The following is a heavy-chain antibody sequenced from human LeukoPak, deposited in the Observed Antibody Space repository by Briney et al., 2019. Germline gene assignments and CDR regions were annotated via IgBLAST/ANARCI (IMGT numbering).Heavy chain of an antibody. J-gene: IGHJ5*02. D-gene: IGHD2-15*01. Sequence: QPGGSLRLSCAASGFTFSSYEMNWVRQAPGRGLEWVSYISSSGTTIYYADSVKGRFTISRDNAKNSLYLQMNSLRAEDTAVYYCARVGVVVAATGNLWFDPWGQGTPVTVSS. V-gene: IGHV3-48*03. CDR1: GFTFSSYE. CDR2: ISSSGTTI. CDR3: ARVGVVVAATGNLWFDP.